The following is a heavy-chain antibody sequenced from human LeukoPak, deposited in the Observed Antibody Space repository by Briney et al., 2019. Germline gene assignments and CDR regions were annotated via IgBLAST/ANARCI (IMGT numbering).Heavy chain of an antibody. CDR1: GFTFSSYS. J-gene: IGHJ6*02. CDR3: ARDFQTNSYGYVWGLNYGMDV. V-gene: IGHV3-21*01. CDR2: ISSSSSYI. Sequence: PGGSLRLPCAASGFTFSSYSMNWVRQAPGKGLEWVSSISSSSSYIYYADSVKGRFTISRDNAKNSLYLQMNSLRAEDTAVYYCARDFQTNSYGYVWGLNYGMDVWGQGTTVTVSS. D-gene: IGHD3-16*01.